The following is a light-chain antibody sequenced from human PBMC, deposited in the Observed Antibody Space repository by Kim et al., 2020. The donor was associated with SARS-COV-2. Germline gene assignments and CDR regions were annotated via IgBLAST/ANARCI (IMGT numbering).Light chain of an antibody. V-gene: IGKV2-30*02. CDR3: MQATSWPLT. CDR1: QSLVHNNGNTY. J-gene: IGKJ3*01. CDR2: KVS. Sequence: DVVMTQSPLSLPVILGQPASISCNSSQSLVHNNGNTYLSWFQQRPGQSPRRLISKVSNRDSGVPDRFSGSGSGTDFTLKISRVEAEDVVIYYCMQATSWPLTVGPGTKVDIK.